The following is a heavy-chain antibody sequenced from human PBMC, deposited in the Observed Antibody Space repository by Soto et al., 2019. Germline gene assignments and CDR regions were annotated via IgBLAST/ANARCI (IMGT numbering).Heavy chain of an antibody. CDR3: TRLISAAQDY. J-gene: IGHJ4*02. CDR1: GFVFKDSS. V-gene: IGHV3-73*01. Sequence: EVLLVESGGGLVQPGGSLNLSCAASGFVFKDSSIHWVRQASGKGLEWVGRIRDRAYNYATSYAASVKGRFTISRDDSSNTAFLQMNSLKTEDTAIYYCTRLISAAQDYWGQGTRVTVSS. D-gene: IGHD3-22*01. CDR2: IRDRAYNYAT.